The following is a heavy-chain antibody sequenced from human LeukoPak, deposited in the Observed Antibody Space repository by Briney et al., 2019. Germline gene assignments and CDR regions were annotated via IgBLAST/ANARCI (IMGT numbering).Heavy chain of an antibody. CDR1: GFPFSVYE. V-gene: IGHV3-48*03. CDR3: ALLAVASGFDY. D-gene: IGHD6-19*01. CDR2: IGSSGAIR. Sequence: GSLRLSCAVSGFPFSVYEMNWVRQAPGKGLEWVSNIGSSGAIRHYADSVKGRFSISRDNAENSLFLQMNSLRVEDTGIYYCALLAVASGFDYWGQGALVTVSS. J-gene: IGHJ4*02.